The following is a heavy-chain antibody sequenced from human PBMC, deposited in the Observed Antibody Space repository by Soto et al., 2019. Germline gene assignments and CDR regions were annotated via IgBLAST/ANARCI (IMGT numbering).Heavy chain of an antibody. D-gene: IGHD5-12*01. CDR1: GFTFSSHW. Sequence: GGSLRLSCAASGFTFSSHWMHWVRQAPGKGLVWVSRIHTDESSRSYADSVKGRFTISRDNAENILYLHMNSLGAEDTAMYYCGRGGQVTTLNTLDDWGQGTLVTVAS. CDR3: GRGGQVTTLNTLDD. J-gene: IGHJ1*01. V-gene: IGHV3-74*01. CDR2: IHTDESSR.